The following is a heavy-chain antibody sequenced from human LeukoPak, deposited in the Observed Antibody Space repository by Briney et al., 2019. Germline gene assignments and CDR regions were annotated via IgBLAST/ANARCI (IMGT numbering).Heavy chain of an antibody. D-gene: IGHD3-10*01. V-gene: IGHV3-53*01. CDR3: AREVVRGVIDY. CDR1: GFTVSSNY. J-gene: IGHJ4*02. Sequence: GGSLRLSCADSGFTVSSNYMSWVRQAPGKGLEWVSVIYSGGSTYYADSVKGRFTISRDNSKNTLYLQMNSLRAEDTAVYYCAREVVRGVIDYWGQGTLVTVSS. CDR2: IYSGGST.